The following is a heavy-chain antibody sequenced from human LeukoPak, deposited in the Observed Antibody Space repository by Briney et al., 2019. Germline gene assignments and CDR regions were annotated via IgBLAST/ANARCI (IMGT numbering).Heavy chain of an antibody. V-gene: IGHV3-30*02. Sequence: GGSLRLSCVASGFTFNNYWMTWVRQAPGKGLEWVAFIRYDGSNKYYADSVKGRFTISRDNSKNTLYLQMNSLRAEDTAVYYCAKKISDWDPYYFDYWGQGTLVTVSS. D-gene: IGHD3-9*01. J-gene: IGHJ4*02. CDR1: GFTFNNYW. CDR2: IRYDGSNK. CDR3: AKKISDWDPYYFDY.